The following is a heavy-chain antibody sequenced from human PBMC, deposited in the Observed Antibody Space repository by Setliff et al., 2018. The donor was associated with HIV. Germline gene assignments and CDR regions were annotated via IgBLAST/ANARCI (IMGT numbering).Heavy chain of an antibody. CDR3: AKGRRGYDSRLFYYHHGMDV. J-gene: IGHJ6*02. V-gene: IGHV4-34*01. CDR2: INHSGST. D-gene: IGHD5-12*01. CDR1: GGSFSGYY. Sequence: SETLSLTCAVYGGSFSGYYWSWIRQPPGKGLEWIGEINHSGSTNYNPYLKSRVTISVDTSRNEFFLNMGSVTAADTAVYYCAKGRRGYDSRLFYYHHGMDVWGQGTTVTVSS.